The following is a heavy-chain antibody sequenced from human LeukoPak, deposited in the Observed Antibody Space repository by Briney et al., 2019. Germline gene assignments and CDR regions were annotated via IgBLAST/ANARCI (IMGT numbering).Heavy chain of an antibody. CDR2: INTNTGNP. V-gene: IGHV7-4-1*02. Sequence: GASVKVSCKASGYTFTSYAMNWVRQAPGQGLEWMGWINTNTGNPTYAQGFTGRFVFSLDTSVSTAYLQISSLKAEDTAVYYCARAIAVAGRGGGLYYYYYMDVWGRGTTVTVSS. CDR1: GYTFTSYA. D-gene: IGHD6-19*01. J-gene: IGHJ6*03. CDR3: ARAIAVAGRGGGLYYYYYMDV.